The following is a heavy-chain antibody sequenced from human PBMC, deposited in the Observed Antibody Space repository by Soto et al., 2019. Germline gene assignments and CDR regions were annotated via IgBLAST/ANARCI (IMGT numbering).Heavy chain of an antibody. D-gene: IGHD6-13*01. CDR3: VKDESINWYSGHFRH. V-gene: IGHV3-9*01. CDR1: GFTFDDYA. Sequence: GGSLRLSCAASGFTFDDYAMHWVRQVPGKGLEWVSGINWNSGSIGYADSVRGRFAISRDNVKNSLHLQMNSLRAEDTAFYYCVKDESINWYSGHFRHWGQGTLVTVSS. CDR2: INWNSGSI. J-gene: IGHJ1*01.